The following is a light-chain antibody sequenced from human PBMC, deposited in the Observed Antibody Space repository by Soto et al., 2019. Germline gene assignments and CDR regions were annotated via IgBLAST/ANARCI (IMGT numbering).Light chain of an antibody. CDR3: QKYNTVPAT. CDR2: SAS. V-gene: IGKV1-27*01. CDR1: QGIGNS. J-gene: IGKJ5*01. Sequence: DIQMTQSPPSLSASVGDRVTITCRASQGIGNSLAWYQQKPGTVPKLLIYSASTLHSEVPSRFSGSGSGTDFTLTISSLQPEDVAAYYCQKYNTVPATFGQGTRLEIK.